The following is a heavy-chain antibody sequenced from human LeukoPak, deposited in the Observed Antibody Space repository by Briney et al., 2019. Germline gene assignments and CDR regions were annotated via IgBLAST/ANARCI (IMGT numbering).Heavy chain of an antibody. J-gene: IGHJ4*02. D-gene: IGHD5-12*01. Sequence: ASVKVSCKASGGTFSSYAISWVRQAPGQGLEWMGGIIPIFGTANYAQKFQGRVTITADESTSTAYMELRSLRSDDTAVYYCARESGLRSLDYWGQGTLVTVSS. CDR3: ARESGLRSLDY. CDR2: IIPIFGTA. CDR1: GGTFSSYA. V-gene: IGHV1-69*13.